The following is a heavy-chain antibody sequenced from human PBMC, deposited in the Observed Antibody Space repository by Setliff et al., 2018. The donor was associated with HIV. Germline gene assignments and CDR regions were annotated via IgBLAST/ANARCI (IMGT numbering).Heavy chain of an antibody. Sequence: SETLSLTCSVSGASIRGHYWSWIRQSPGKGLEWIGNIYYSGNTNYNPSFKSRVTIAVDTSKNQFTLMVNSVTAADTAVYYCARSRAPSGYYYGRHAFDIWGQGTKVTVSS. D-gene: IGHD3-22*01. J-gene: IGHJ3*02. CDR1: GASIRGHY. CDR2: IYYSGNT. V-gene: IGHV4-59*11. CDR3: ARSRAPSGYYYGRHAFDI.